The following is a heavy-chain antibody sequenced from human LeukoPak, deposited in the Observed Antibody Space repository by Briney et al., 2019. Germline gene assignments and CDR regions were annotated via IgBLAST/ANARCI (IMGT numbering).Heavy chain of an antibody. Sequence: GGSLRLSCAASGFTFSGYGMHWVRQAPGKGLEWVAVISYDGSNKYYADSVKGRFTISRDNSKNTLYLQMNSLRAEDTAVYYCAKYYGSGSYYGYWGQGTLVTVSS. V-gene: IGHV3-30*18. CDR1: GFTFSGYG. CDR3: AKYYGSGSYYGY. CDR2: ISYDGSNK. D-gene: IGHD3-10*01. J-gene: IGHJ4*02.